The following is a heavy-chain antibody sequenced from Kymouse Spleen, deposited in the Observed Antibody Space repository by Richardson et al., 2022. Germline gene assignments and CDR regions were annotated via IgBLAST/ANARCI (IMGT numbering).Heavy chain of an antibody. V-gene: IGHV3-74*01. CDR2: INSDGSST. CDR1: GFTFSSYW. Sequence: EVQLVESGGGLVQPGGSLRLSCAASGFTFSSYWMHWVRQAPGKGLVWVSRINSDGSSTSYADSVKGRFTISRDNAKNTLYLQMNSLRAEDTAVYYCARERGIAARPDDYYYYGMDVWGQGTTVTVSS. CDR3: ARERGIAARPDDYYYYGMDV. J-gene: IGHJ6*02. D-gene: IGHD6-6*01.